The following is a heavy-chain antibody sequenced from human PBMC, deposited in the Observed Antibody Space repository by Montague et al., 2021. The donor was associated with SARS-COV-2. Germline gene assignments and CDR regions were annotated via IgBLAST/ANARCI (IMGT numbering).Heavy chain of an antibody. CDR2: IYYSGST. J-gene: IGHJ3*02. V-gene: IGHV4-59*01. D-gene: IGHD3-3*01. CDR1: GGSISSYY. Sequence: SETLSLTCTVSGGSISSYYRSWIRQPPGKGLEWIGYIYYSGSTNYNPSLKSRVTISVDTSKNQFSLKLSSVTAADTAVYYCARVSDFWSGYYTAVGAFDIWGQGTMVTVSS. CDR3: ARVSDFWSGYYTAVGAFDI.